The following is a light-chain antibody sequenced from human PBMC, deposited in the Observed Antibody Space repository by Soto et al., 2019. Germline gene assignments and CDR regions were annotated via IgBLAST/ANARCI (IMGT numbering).Light chain of an antibody. V-gene: IGKV3-15*01. CDR2: SAS. CDR3: QQYHDWPRT. J-gene: IGKJ5*01. Sequence: EIVMTQSPATLSVSPGERATLSCRASQSMSNSLAWYQQQPGQAPRLLIYSASTRATGIPARFSGSGSGTEFTLTISSLQSEDFAVYFCQQYHDWPRTFGQGTRLEIK. CDR1: QSMSNS.